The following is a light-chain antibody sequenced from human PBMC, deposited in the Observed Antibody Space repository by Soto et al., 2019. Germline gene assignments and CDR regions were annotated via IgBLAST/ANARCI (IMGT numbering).Light chain of an antibody. CDR2: YAS. CDR3: QQRSNSI. Sequence: DIVMTQSPATLSVSPGERATLSCRASLTVATNLAWYQQKPGQAPRLLIYYASTRATGIPARFSGSGSVKEFTLTISSVQSEDSAVYYCQQRSNSIFGQGTRLEIK. CDR1: LTVATN. J-gene: IGKJ5*01. V-gene: IGKV3-15*01.